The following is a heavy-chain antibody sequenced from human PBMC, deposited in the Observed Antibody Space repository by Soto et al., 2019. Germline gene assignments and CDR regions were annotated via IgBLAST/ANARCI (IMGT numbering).Heavy chain of an antibody. CDR1: GGTFSRYA. V-gene: IGHV1-69*06. D-gene: IGHD3-22*01. Sequence: SVKVSCKASGGTFSRYAISWVRQTPGQGLEWMGVIITIFGTANYAQKFQGRVTITADKSTSTAYMELNRQRSEEIAVYYGASTRDSSGYYSPYWGQGTLVTVSS. CDR3: ASTRDSSGYYSPY. CDR2: IITIFGTA. J-gene: IGHJ4*02.